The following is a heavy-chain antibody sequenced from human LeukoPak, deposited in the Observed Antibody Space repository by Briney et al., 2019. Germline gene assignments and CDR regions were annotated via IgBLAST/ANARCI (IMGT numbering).Heavy chain of an antibody. CDR1: GYSFTSYW. CDR3: ARQTCSSTKCRIDF. Sequence: GESLKISCKGFGYSFTSYWIAWVRQMPGKGLEWMGIIYPGDSDTRYSPSFQGQVTMSADKSISTAYLQWSSLKASDTAIYYCARQTCSSTKCRIDFWGHGNLVTVSS. D-gene: IGHD2-2*01. CDR2: IYPGDSDT. J-gene: IGHJ4*01. V-gene: IGHV5-51*01.